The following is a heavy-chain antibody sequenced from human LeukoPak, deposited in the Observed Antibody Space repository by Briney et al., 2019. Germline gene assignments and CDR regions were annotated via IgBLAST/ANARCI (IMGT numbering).Heavy chain of an antibody. D-gene: IGHD3-22*01. CDR2: IYYGGST. CDR1: GGFVSSSHY. J-gene: IGHJ3*01. CDR3: AKSTYYYDTFVNAFDL. Sequence: SETLSLTCTVSGGFVSSSHYWGWIRQPPGKGLEWIGSIYYGGSTYYNASLRSRVTTSVDTSKNQFSLKLSSVTAADTAVYYCAKSTYYYDTFVNAFDLWGQGTVVTVST. V-gene: IGHV4-39*07.